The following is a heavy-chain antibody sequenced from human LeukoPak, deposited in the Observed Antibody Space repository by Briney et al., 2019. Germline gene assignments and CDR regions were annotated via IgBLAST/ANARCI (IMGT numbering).Heavy chain of an antibody. J-gene: IGHJ6*03. CDR3: ASTWEANYYMDV. CDR2: IYHSGST. Sequence: PSETLSLTCAVSGGSISSGGYYWSWIRQPPGKGLEWIGYIYHSGSTYYNPSLKSRVTISVDRSKNQFSLKLSSVTAADAAVYYCASTWEANYYMDVWGKGTTVTVSS. D-gene: IGHD1-26*01. CDR1: GGSISSGGYY. V-gene: IGHV4-30-2*01.